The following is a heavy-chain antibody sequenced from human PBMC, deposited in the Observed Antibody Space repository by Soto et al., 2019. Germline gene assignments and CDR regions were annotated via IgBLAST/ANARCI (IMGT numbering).Heavy chain of an antibody. J-gene: IGHJ6*02. Sequence: SVEVSCKASGGTFSSYAISWVRQAPGQRLEWMGGIIPIFGTANYAQKFQGRVTITADESTSTAYMELSSLRSEDTAVYYCARTTYYYDSSGYSYYGMDVWGQGTTVTVSS. CDR1: GGTFSSYA. D-gene: IGHD3-22*01. CDR2: IIPIFGTA. CDR3: ARTTYYYDSSGYSYYGMDV. V-gene: IGHV1-69*13.